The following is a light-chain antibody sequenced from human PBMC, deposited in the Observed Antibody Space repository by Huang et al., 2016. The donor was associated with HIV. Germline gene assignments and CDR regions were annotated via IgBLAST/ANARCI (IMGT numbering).Light chain of an antibody. J-gene: IGKJ1*01. Sequence: EIVMTQSPATLSVSPGERATLSRRASQSVSSNLAWYQQKPGQAPRLLIYGASTRATGIPARCSGSGSGTEFTLTISSLQSEDFAVYYCQQYNNWPRGTFGQGTKVEIK. CDR2: GAS. CDR3: QQYNNWPRGT. CDR1: QSVSSN. V-gene: IGKV3-15*01.